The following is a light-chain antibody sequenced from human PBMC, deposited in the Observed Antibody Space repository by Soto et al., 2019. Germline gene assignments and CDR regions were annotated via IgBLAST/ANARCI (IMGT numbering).Light chain of an antibody. CDR1: QRVSSRY. J-gene: IGKJ1*01. CDR3: QKYYHTPRT. Sequence: EIVLTQSPGTLSLSPGERATISCRASQRVSSRYFAWFQQRPGQVPRLLIFGSSSRAPGIPDRFSGSGSGTDFTLTISRLEPEDFGVYYCQKYYHTPRTFGQGTKEEIK. CDR2: GSS. V-gene: IGKV3-20*01.